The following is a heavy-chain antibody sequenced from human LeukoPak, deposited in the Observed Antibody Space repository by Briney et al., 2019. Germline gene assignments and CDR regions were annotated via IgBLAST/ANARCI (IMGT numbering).Heavy chain of an antibody. J-gene: IGHJ4*02. Sequence: SDPLSLTCTLSGGPISSSNYYWGWIRQPPGKGLEWIGSIYYSGSTDYNPTLKRRVTISVDTSKNPYSLKLSSVTAADTAVYYCARRRYHYDSSGYSRTVFDYWGQGILVTVSS. D-gene: IGHD3-22*01. CDR3: ARRRYHYDSSGYSRTVFDY. V-gene: IGHV4-39*01. CDR1: GGPISSSNYY. CDR2: IYYSGST.